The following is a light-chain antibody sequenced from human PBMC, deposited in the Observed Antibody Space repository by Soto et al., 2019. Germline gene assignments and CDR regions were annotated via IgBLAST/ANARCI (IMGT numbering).Light chain of an antibody. CDR3: SSYTSSSTWV. J-gene: IGLJ3*02. Sequence: QSVLTQPASVSGSPGQSITISCTGTDSDVGGYNYVSWYQQHPGKAPKLIISEVTNRPSGVSNRFSGSKSANTASLTISGLQAADEADYYCSSYTSSSTWVFGGGTKLTVL. V-gene: IGLV2-14*01. CDR1: DSDVGGYNY. CDR2: EVT.